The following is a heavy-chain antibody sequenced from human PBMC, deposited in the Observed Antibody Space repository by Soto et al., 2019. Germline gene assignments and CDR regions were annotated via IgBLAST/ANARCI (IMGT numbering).Heavy chain of an antibody. CDR2: IYYSGST. V-gene: IGHV4-59*01. D-gene: IGHD3-16*01. CDR3: ARELGGSYGLDY. J-gene: IGHJ4*02. Sequence: QVQLQESGPGLVKPSETLSLTCTVSGGSISSYYWSWIRQPPGKGLEWIGYIYYSGSTNYNPSLQSRGTISVDTSKNQFSLKLSSVTAADTAVYYCARELGGSYGLDYWGQGTLVTVSS. CDR1: GGSISSYY.